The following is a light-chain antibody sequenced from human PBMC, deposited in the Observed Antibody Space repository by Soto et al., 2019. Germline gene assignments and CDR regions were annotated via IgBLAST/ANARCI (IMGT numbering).Light chain of an antibody. J-gene: IGKJ1*01. CDR3: QHYETITGT. CDR1: QSVSGW. CDR2: DAS. Sequence: DIQMTQSPSTLSASVGDTVTVTCRASQSVSGWLAWYQQKPGEAPKLLIYDASALPRGVPSRFSGRGSGTKFTPAIANLQHDDFATYYCQHYETITGTFGPATKV. V-gene: IGKV1-5*01.